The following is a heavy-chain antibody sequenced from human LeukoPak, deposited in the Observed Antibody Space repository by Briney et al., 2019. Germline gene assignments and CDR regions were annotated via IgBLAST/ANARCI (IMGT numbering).Heavy chain of an antibody. D-gene: IGHD6-19*01. J-gene: IGHJ4*02. V-gene: IGHV1-18*01. CDR3: AIYRIAVAVEYYFDY. CDR1: GYTFTSYG. Sequence: ASVKVSCEASGYTFTSYGISWVRQAPGQGLEWMGWISAYNGNTNYAQKLQGRVTMTTDTSTSTAYMELRSLRSDDTAVYYCAIYRIAVAVEYYFDYWGQGTLVTVSS. CDR2: ISAYNGNT.